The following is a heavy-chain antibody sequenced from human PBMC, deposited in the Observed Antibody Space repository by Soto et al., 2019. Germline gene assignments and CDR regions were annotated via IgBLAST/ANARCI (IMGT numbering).Heavy chain of an antibody. D-gene: IGHD3-10*01. CDR1: GFTFSIYA. V-gene: IGHV3-23*01. CDR2: ISGSGGST. CDR3: AKDYYGSGSYYNPAFDY. Sequence: EVQLLESGGGLVQPGGSLRLSCAASGFTFSIYAISLVRQAQGKGLEWVSAISGSGGSTYYSDSVKGRFTISRDNSKNALYLQMNGLGAEDTAVYYCAKDYYGSGSYYNPAFDYWGQGTLVTVSS. J-gene: IGHJ4*02.